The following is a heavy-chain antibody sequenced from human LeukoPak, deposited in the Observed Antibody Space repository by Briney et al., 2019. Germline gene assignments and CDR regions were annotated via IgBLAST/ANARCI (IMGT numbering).Heavy chain of an antibody. CDR2: ISGSGGST. V-gene: IGHV3-23*01. CDR1: GFTFSYYS. J-gene: IGHJ4*02. D-gene: IGHD3-22*01. Sequence: GGSLRLSCAASGFTFSYYSMNWVRQAPGKGLEWVSAISGSGGSTYYADSVKGRFTISRDNSKNTLYLQMNSLRAEDTAVYYCAKVSSPNTYYYDSSGYLDYWGQGTLVTVSS. CDR3: AKVSSPNTYYYDSSGYLDY.